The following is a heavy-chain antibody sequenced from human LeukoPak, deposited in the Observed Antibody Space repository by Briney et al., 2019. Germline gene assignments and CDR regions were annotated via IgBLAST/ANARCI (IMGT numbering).Heavy chain of an antibody. V-gene: IGHV3-23*01. CDR1: GFTFSAYA. CDR2: ISISGGST. J-gene: IGHJ4*02. CDR3: AKDTPSRIDS. Sequence: GSLRLSCAASGFTFSAYAMTWVRQAPGKGLEWVSHISISGGSTYYADSVKGRFTISRDNSKNTLYLQMNSLRAEDTAVYYCAKDTPSRIDSWGQGTLVTVSS.